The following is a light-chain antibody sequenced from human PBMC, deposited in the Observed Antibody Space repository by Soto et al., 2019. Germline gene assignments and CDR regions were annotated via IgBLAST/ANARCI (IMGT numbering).Light chain of an antibody. V-gene: IGLV8-61*01. Sequence: QAVVTQEPSFSVSPGGTVTLTCGLSSGSVSTSYYPSWYQQTPGQAPRTLIYSTNTRSSEVPDRFSGSILGNNAALTITGAQADDESDYYCMLYMGTLVFGGGTKLTVL. CDR3: MLYMGTLV. J-gene: IGLJ2*01. CDR1: SGSVSTSYY. CDR2: STN.